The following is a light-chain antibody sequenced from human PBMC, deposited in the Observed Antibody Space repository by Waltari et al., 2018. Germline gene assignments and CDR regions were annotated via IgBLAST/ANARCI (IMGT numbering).Light chain of an antibody. V-gene: IGKV3-20*01. CDR1: HSISISY. J-gene: IGKJ4*01. Sequence: EIVLTQSPGTRSLSPGERATLSCRASHSISISYLAWYQQKPGQSPRLLIYGASSRATGIPDRFSGRVSGTDFTLTISRLEPEDFAVYYCQQYGASRLTFGGGTKVEIK. CDR2: GAS. CDR3: QQYGASRLT.